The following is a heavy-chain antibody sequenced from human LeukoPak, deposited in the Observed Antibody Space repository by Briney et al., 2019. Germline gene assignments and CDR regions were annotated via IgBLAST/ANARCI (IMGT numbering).Heavy chain of an antibody. D-gene: IGHD4-17*01. CDR2: IYHSGST. J-gene: IGHJ4*02. CDR3: ARTHDYGDYPTTYFDY. Sequence: SETLSLTCTVSGYSISSGYYWGWIRQPPGKGLEWIGSIYHSGSTYYNPSLKSRVTISVDTSKNQFSLKLSSVTAADTAVYYCARTHDYGDYPTTYFDYWGQGTLVTVSS. CDR1: GYSISSGYY. V-gene: IGHV4-38-2*02.